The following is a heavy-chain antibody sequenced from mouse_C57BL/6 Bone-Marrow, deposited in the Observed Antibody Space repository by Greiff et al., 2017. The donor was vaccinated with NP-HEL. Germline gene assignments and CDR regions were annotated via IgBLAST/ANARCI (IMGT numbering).Heavy chain of an antibody. CDR3: ARRLWPYYFDY. V-gene: IGHV5-6*01. CDR1: GFTFSSYG. CDR2: ISSGGSYT. D-gene: IGHD1-1*02. J-gene: IGHJ2*01. Sequence: EVQLVESGGDLVKPGGSLKLSCAASGFTFSSYGMSWVRQTPDKRLEWVATISSGGSYTYYPDSVKGRFTISRDNAKNTLYLQMSSLKSEDTAMYYCARRLWPYYFDYWGQGTTLTVSS.